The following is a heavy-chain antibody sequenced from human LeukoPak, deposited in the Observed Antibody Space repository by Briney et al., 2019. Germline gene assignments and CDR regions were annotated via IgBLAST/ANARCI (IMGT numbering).Heavy chain of an antibody. Sequence: KTSETLSLTCTVSGGSISSYYWSWIRQPPGKGLEWIGYIHYSGSTYYNPSLKSRVTISVDTSKNQFSLKLSSVTAADTAVYYCARVVREWLVLRGDYMDVWGKGTTVTVSS. CDR3: ARVVREWLVLRGDYMDV. V-gene: IGHV4-59*12. D-gene: IGHD6-19*01. CDR1: GGSISSYY. J-gene: IGHJ6*03. CDR2: IHYSGST.